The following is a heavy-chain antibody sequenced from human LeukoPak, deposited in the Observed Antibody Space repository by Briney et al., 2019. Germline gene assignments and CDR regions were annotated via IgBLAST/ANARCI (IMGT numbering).Heavy chain of an antibody. CDR1: NFAFDDYG. CDR3: ARGGFGESDYYMDV. Sequence: GGSLRLSCVVSNFAFDDYGMSWVRQAPGKGLEWVSGINWDGSSTGYVDSVKGRFTISRDNGKNSLYLHMNSLRAEDTALYYCARGGFGESDYYMDVWGKGTTVTVSS. D-gene: IGHD3-10*01. CDR2: INWDGSST. J-gene: IGHJ6*03. V-gene: IGHV3-20*04.